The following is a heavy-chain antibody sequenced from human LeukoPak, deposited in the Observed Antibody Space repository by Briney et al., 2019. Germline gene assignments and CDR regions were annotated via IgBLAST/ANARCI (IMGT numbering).Heavy chain of an antibody. CDR2: ISSSGSTI. CDR3: ARDLWGIYDSSGD. CDR1: GFTFSDYY. D-gene: IGHD3-22*01. J-gene: IGHJ4*02. V-gene: IGHV3-11*04. Sequence: KPGGSLRLSCAASGFTFSDYYMGWIRQAPGKGLEWVAYISSSGSTIYYADSVKGRFTVSRDNAKNSLYLQMNSLRAEDTAVYYCARDLWGIYDSSGDWGQGTLVTVSS.